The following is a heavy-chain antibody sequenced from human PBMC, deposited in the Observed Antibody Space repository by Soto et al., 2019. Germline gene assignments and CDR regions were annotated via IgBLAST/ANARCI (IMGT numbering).Heavy chain of an antibody. J-gene: IGHJ4*02. V-gene: IGHV1-2*02. D-gene: IGHD6-6*01. Sequence: QVQLVQSGAEVKKPGASVKVSCKASAYTFTGYYMHWVRQAPGQGPEWMGWINPNSGGTTYAQKFQGRVTVTRDTSISAAYMELSSLRSDDTAVYYCARVGSSSLDYWGQGTLVTVSS. CDR2: INPNSGGT. CDR3: ARVGSSSLDY. CDR1: AYTFTGYY.